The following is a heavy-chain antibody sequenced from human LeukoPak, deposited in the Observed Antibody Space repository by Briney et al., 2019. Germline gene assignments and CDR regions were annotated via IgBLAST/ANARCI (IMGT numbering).Heavy chain of an antibody. CDR2: IRYDGSSK. J-gene: IGHJ4*02. V-gene: IGHV3-30*02. D-gene: IGHD6-13*01. Sequence: GGSLRLSCAASGFTFSNYAMHWVRQAPGKGLEWLAYIRYDGSSKYYADSVKGRFTISRDNSKNTVDLQMNSLRGEDTALYYCARVGAAARGDYWGQGTLVTVSS. CDR1: GFTFSNYA. CDR3: ARVGAAARGDY.